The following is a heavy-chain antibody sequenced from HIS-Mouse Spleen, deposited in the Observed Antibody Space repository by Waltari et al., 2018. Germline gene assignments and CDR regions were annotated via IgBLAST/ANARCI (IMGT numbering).Heavy chain of an antibody. V-gene: IGHV1-69*04. CDR2: IIPILGIA. D-gene: IGHD3-22*01. Sequence: QVQLVQSGAEVKKPGSSVKVSCKASGGTFSSYAISWVRQAPGHGLEWMGRIIPILGIANYAQKFQGRVTITADKSTSTAYMELSSLRSEDTAVYYCARVEYYDSSGYYYVGWFDPWGQGTLVTVSS. CDR3: ARVEYYDSSGYYYVGWFDP. CDR1: GGTFSSYA. J-gene: IGHJ5*02.